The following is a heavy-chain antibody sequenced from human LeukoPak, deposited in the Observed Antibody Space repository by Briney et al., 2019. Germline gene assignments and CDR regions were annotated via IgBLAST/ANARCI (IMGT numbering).Heavy chain of an antibody. J-gene: IGHJ4*02. Sequence: SETLSLTCTVSGGSVTSGSNYWSWIRQPPGKGLEWIGYIYYSGRTNYNPSLKSRVTISLDTSENQFSLKLTSVTAADTAVYYCARGPYDILTGYRPYYFDYWGQGTQVTVSS. CDR2: IYYSGRT. CDR3: ARGPYDILTGYRPYYFDY. V-gene: IGHV4-61*01. D-gene: IGHD3-9*01. CDR1: GGSVTSGSNY.